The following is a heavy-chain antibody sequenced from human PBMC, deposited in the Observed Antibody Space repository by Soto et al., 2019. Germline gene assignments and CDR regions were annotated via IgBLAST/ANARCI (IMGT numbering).Heavy chain of an antibody. CDR1: GYIFTSYA. Sequence: QVQLVQSGAEVKKPGASVKVSCKTSGYIFTSYAMHWVRQAPGQRPEWMGWINAGNGNTKYAQNFVDRVTITRDPSASTVYMELTSLRSDGTAVYYCAIGNPAPADYWGQGTLVTVSS. J-gene: IGHJ4*02. CDR3: AIGNPAPADY. CDR2: INAGNGNT. V-gene: IGHV1-3*01.